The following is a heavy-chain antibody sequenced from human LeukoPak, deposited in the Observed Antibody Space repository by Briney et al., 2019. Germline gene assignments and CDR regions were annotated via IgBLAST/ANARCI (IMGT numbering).Heavy chain of an antibody. CDR2: ISTYNGNT. D-gene: IGHD2-2*01. J-gene: IGHJ6*02. CDR3: ARDLCSSASCYVDYYYYGMDV. CDR1: GYTFSHYG. Sequence: ASVKVSCKASGYTFSHYGISWVRQAPGQGLEWMGWISTYNGNTNYAQKVQGRVTMTTDTSTSTAYMELRSLRSDDTAVYYCARDLCSSASCYVDYYYYGMDVWGQGTTVTVSS. V-gene: IGHV1-18*01.